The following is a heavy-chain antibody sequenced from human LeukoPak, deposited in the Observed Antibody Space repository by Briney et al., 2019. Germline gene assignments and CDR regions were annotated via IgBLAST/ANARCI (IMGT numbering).Heavy chain of an antibody. D-gene: IGHD6-13*01. CDR3: ARYGLAAVNNRAYYFDY. CDR1: GYTFSSYG. V-gene: IGHV1-18*01. CDR2: ISAYNGNT. J-gene: IGHJ4*02. Sequence: ASVKVSCKASGYTFSSYGFTWVRQAPGQGPEWMGWISAYNGNTKYAEKVQGRVTMTIDTATTTAYMELGSLRSDDTAMYYCARYGLAAVNNRAYYFDYWGQGSPVTVSS.